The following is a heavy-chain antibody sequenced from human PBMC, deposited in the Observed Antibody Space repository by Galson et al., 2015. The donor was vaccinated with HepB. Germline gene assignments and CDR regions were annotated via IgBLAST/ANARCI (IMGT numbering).Heavy chain of an antibody. CDR1: GFTFSSYA. V-gene: IGHV3-30-3*01. D-gene: IGHD3-10*01. Sequence: SLRLSCAASGFTFSSYAMHWVRQAPGKGLEWVAVISYDGSNKYYADSVKGRFTISRDNSKNTLYLQMNSLRAEDTAVYYCARDLPGITMARGVIGGTFDYWGQGTLVTVSS. CDR3: ARDLPGITMARGVIGGTFDY. CDR2: ISYDGSNK. J-gene: IGHJ4*02.